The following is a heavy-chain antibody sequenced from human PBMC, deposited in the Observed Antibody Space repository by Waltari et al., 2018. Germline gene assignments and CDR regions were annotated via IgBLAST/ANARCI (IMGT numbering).Heavy chain of an antibody. Sequence: EVQLVQSGAEVKKPGESLKISCKGSGYSFTSYWIGWVRQMPGKGLEWMGIIYPGASDTNYSPSLHGRVTTSADKSITTAYLQWSSLEASDTAMYYCVRQTIAVAAQGVNYWGQGTLVTVSS. CDR3: VRQTIAVAAQGVNY. D-gene: IGHD6-19*01. CDR1: GYSFTSYW. J-gene: IGHJ4*02. CDR2: IYPGASDT. V-gene: IGHV5-51*01.